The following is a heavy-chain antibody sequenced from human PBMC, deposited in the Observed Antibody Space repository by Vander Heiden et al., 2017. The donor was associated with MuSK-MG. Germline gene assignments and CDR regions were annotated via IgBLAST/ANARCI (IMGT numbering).Heavy chain of an antibody. Sequence: PGLVKPSETLSLTCAVSGYSISSGYYWGWIRQPPGKGLEWIGSIYHSGSTYYNPSHKSRVTISVDTSKNQFSLKLSSVTAEDTAVYYCARQGWGGADYYYYMDVWGKGTTVTVAS. CDR2: IYHSGST. CDR1: GYSISSGYY. D-gene: IGHD3-16*01. J-gene: IGHJ6*03. V-gene: IGHV4-38-2*01. CDR3: ARQGWGGADYYYYMDV.